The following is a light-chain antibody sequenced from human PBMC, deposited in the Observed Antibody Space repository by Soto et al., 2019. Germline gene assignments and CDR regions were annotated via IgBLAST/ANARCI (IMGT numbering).Light chain of an antibody. Sequence: VLTQPPSVSGAPGQRVTISCTGSSSNIGAGYDVHWYQQLPGTAPKLLIYGNSNRPSGVPDRFYGSKSGTSASLAITGFQAEDEADYYCQSYDSSLSGVFGTGTKVTVL. J-gene: IGLJ1*01. CDR1: SSNIGAGYD. CDR3: QSYDSSLSGV. CDR2: GNS. V-gene: IGLV1-40*01.